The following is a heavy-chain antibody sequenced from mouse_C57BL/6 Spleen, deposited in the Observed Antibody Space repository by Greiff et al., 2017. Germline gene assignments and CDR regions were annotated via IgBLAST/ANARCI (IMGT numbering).Heavy chain of an antibody. Sequence: VQRVESGPGLVAPSQSLSITCTVSGFSLTSYAISWVRQPPGMGLEWLGVIWTGGGTNYNSALKSRLSISKDNSKSQVFLKMNSLQTDDTARYYCARNSGYYGSSYNDYFDYWGQGTTLTVSS. J-gene: IGHJ2*01. CDR1: GFSLTSYA. V-gene: IGHV2-9-1*01. CDR2: IWTGGGT. CDR3: ARNSGYYGSSYNDYFDY. D-gene: IGHD1-1*01.